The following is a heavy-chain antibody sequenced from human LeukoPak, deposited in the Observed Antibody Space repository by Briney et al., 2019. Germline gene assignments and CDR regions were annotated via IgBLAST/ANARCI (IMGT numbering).Heavy chain of an antibody. CDR3: ARAIGGAKRSGCHFDY. V-gene: IGHV4-31*03. CDR2: IYYSGST. D-gene: IGHD1-26*01. CDR1: GGSISSGGYY. J-gene: IGHJ4*02. Sequence: PSETLSLTCTVSGGSISSGGYYWSWIRQHPGKGLEWIGYIYYSGSTYYNPSLKSRVTISVDTSKNQFSLKLSSVTAADTAVYYCARAIGGAKRSGCHFDYWGRGTLVTVSS.